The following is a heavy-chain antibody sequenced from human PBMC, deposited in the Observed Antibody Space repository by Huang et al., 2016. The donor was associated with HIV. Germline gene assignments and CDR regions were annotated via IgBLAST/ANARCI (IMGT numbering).Heavy chain of an antibody. Sequence: QVWLVESGGGVVQPGRPLRLSCVGSGFSFSSYGIHWVRQAPGEGVGGVAFSSYDGNGRAYAGSVKGRFSISRQNSKSTVSLQMNSLRVEDSGVYFCAKGSGHFDSWGQGTLVTVSP. V-gene: IGHV3-30*18. J-gene: IGHJ5*01. D-gene: IGHD2-8*02. CDR1: GFSFSSYG. CDR3: AKGSGHFDS. CDR2: SSYDGNGR.